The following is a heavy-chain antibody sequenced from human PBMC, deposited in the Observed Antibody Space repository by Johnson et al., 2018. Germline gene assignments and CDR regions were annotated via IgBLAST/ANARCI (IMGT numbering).Heavy chain of an antibody. J-gene: IGHJ4*02. CDR2: IWDDGRNK. V-gene: IGHV3-33*01. Sequence: QVQLVQSGGGVVQPGRSXRLSCAAAGFTFSNYGMHGVRQAPGKGLEWVAVIWDDGRNKYHADSVKGRFTISRDNSKNTLYMQMNSLGAEDKAVYYCAGDGGYSYGPSFDYWGQGTLVTVSS. CDR3: AGDGGYSYGPSFDY. CDR1: GFTFSNYG. D-gene: IGHD5-18*01.